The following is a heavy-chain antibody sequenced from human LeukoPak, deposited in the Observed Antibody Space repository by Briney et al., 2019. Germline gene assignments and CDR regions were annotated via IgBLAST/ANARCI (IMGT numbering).Heavy chain of an antibody. CDR2: IYYSGST. D-gene: IGHD2-15*01. CDR3: ARDPGRAFDI. V-gene: IGHV4-61*01. CDR1: GGSISSGSYY. Sequence: SQTLSLTCTVSGGSISSGSYYWSWIRQPPGKGLEWIGYIYYSGSTNYNPSLKSRVTISVDTSKNQFSLKLSSVTAADTAVYYCARDPGRAFDIWGQGTMVTVSS. J-gene: IGHJ3*02.